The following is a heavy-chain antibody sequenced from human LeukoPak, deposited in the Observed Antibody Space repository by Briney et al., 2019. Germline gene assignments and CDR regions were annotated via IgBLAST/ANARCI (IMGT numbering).Heavy chain of an antibody. J-gene: IGHJ4*02. Sequence: PAASVKVSCKASGYTFTSFYIHWVRQAPGQGLEWMGIINPSGGSTTYAQKFQGRVTMTRDTSTSTVYMELSSLRAEDTAVYYCAKGGKWDVTPFDYWGQGTLVTVSS. CDR1: GYTFTSFY. CDR2: INPSGGST. D-gene: IGHD1-26*01. CDR3: AKGGKWDVTPFDY. V-gene: IGHV1-46*01.